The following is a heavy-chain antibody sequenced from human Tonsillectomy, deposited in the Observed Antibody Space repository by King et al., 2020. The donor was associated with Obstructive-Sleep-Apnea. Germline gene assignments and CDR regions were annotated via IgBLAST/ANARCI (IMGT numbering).Heavy chain of an antibody. CDR2: IYHSGTT. J-gene: IGHJ4*02. CDR1: GDPFSSSNW. D-gene: IGHD4-17*01. Sequence: VQLQESGPGLVKPSGTLSLTCAVSGDPFSSSNWWSWVRQPPGKGLQWIGEIYHSGTTNYNPSLKSRVTLSLDKSKKQFSLKLSSVTAADTAVYYCARTTHGDYALDYWGQGTLVTVSS. CDR3: ARTTHGDYALDY. V-gene: IGHV4-4*02.